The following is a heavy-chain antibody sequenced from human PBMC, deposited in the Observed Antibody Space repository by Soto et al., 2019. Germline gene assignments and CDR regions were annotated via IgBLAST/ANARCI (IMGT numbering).Heavy chain of an antibody. D-gene: IGHD4-17*01. CDR3: AHRVFGDYVFGGFDP. Sequence: QITLKESGPTLVKPTQTLTLTCTFSGFSLSTSGVGVGWIRQPPGKALEWLALIYWDDDKRYSPSLKSRLTIXXDXSXXPVVLTMTNMDPVDTATYYCAHRVFGDYVFGGFDPWGQGTLVTVSS. J-gene: IGHJ5*02. CDR1: GFSLSTSGVG. V-gene: IGHV2-5*02. CDR2: IYWDDDK.